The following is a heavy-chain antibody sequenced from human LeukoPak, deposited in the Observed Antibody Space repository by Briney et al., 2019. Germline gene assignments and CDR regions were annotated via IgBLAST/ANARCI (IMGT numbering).Heavy chain of an antibody. D-gene: IGHD2-15*01. V-gene: IGHV3-15*01. Sequence: GGSLRLSCAASGFTFSNAWMSWVRQAPGKGLERVGRIKSKTDGGTTDYAAPVKGRFTISRDDSKNTLYLQMNSLKTEDTAVYYCTTDQLVLVLVVAALGYWGQGTLVTVSS. CDR2: IKSKTDGGTT. CDR1: GFTFSNAW. CDR3: TTDQLVLVLVVAALGY. J-gene: IGHJ4*02.